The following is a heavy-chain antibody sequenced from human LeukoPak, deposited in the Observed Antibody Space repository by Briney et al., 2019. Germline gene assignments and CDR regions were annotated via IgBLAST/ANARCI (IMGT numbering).Heavy chain of an antibody. CDR3: ARESIAVAGAPFDY. J-gene: IGHJ4*02. Sequence: GGSLRLSCAASGFTFITYAMHWVRQAPGKGLEWVAVTSYDGSKKYYADSVKGRFTISRDNAKNSLYLQMNSLRAEDTAVYYCARESIAVAGAPFDYWGQGTLVTVSS. D-gene: IGHD6-19*01. CDR1: GFTFITYA. CDR2: TSYDGSKK. V-gene: IGHV3-30-3*01.